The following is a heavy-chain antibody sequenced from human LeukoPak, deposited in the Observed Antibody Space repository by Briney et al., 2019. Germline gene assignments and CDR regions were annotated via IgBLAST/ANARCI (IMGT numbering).Heavy chain of an antibody. CDR2: IGAYNGNT. D-gene: IGHD5-18*01. CDR1: GYTFTSYG. CDR3: ASSGKVGYGYGYGDY. V-gene: IGHV1-18*01. J-gene: IGHJ4*02. Sequence: ASVKVSCKASGYTFTSYGISWVRQAPGQGLEWMGWIGAYNGNTNYAQKLQGRVTMTTDTSTSTAYMELRSLRSDDTAVYYCASSGKVGYGYGYGDYWGQGTLVTVSS.